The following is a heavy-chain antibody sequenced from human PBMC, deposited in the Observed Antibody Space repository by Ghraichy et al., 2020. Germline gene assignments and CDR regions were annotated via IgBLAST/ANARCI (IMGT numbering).Heavy chain of an antibody. CDR3: ARLRTVSDHGYDM. J-gene: IGHJ3*02. CDR1: TFSLWGYA. Sequence: GGSLRLSCAASTFSLWGYAMGWVRQAPGKGLEYVSSITAAGDGTYYAGSVRGRFAVSRDNSQNRLYLHLNSLRADDTALYYCARLRTVSDHGYDMWGQGTLVTVSS. CDR2: ITAAGDGT. D-gene: IGHD4-17*01. V-gene: IGHV3-23*01.